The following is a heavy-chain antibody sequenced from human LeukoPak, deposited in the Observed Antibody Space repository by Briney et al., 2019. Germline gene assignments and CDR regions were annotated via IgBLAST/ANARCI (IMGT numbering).Heavy chain of an antibody. J-gene: IGHJ4*02. D-gene: IGHD4-23*01. CDR1: GGSISSYY. CDR2: IYYSGST. Sequence: SETLSLTCTVSGGSISSYYWSWIRHPPGKGLEWIGYIYYSGSTNYNPSLKSRVTISVDTSKNQFSLKLSSVTAADTAVYYCARDTRSRWFDYWGQGTLVTVSS. V-gene: IGHV4-59*01. CDR3: ARDTRSRWFDY.